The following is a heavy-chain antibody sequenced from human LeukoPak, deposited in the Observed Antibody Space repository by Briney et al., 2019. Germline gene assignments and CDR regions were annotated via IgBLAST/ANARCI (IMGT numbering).Heavy chain of an antibody. CDR2: ISSSSSHI. CDR1: GFTFSTYS. J-gene: IGHJ4*02. Sequence: TGGSLRLSCAASGFTFSTYSMNWVRQAPGKGLEWVSSISSSSSHIYYADSVKGRFTMSRDNAKNSLYLQMNSLRADDTAVYYCARVLEAASFDYWGQGSPVTVSS. V-gene: IGHV3-21*01. D-gene: IGHD6-13*01. CDR3: ARVLEAASFDY.